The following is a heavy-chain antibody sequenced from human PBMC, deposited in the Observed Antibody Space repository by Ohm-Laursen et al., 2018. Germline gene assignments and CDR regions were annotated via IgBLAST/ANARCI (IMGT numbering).Heavy chain of an antibody. CDR1: GDSISSYY. CDR2: IYSSGST. CDR3: ARSRGDYYDSSGYYYGSGWFDP. V-gene: IGHV4-4*07. J-gene: IGHJ5*02. Sequence: TLSLTCTVSGDSISSYYWSWIRQPAGKGLEWIGRIYSSGSTNYNPSLKSRVTMSVDTSKSQFSLKLSSVTAADTAVYYCARSRGDYYDSSGYYYGSGWFDPWGQGTLVTVSS. D-gene: IGHD3-22*01.